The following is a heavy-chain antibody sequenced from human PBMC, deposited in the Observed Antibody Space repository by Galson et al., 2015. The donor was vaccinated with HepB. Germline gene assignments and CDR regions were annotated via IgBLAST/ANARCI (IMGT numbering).Heavy chain of an antibody. Sequence: CAISGDSVSSQSAIWNWIRQSPSRGLEWLGRTYYRSKWYFHSADSVRGRITINQDTSKNQFSLQLNSVTPEDTAMYYCARLDPGGDSWLLNYFDYWGQGTLVTVSP. CDR1: GDSVSSQSAI. CDR3: ARLDPGGDSWLLNYFDY. V-gene: IGHV6-1*01. CDR2: TYYRSKWYF. D-gene: IGHD6-13*01. J-gene: IGHJ4*02.